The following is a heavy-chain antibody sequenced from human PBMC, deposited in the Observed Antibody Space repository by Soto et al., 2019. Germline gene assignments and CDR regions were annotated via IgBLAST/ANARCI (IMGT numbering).Heavy chain of an antibody. V-gene: IGHV3-21*01. Sequence: GGSLRLSCAASGFTFSSYSMNWVRQAPGKGLEWVSSNSSSSSYIYYADSVKGRFTISRDNAKNSLYLQMNSLRAEDTAVYYCARDQGGSHDAFDIWGQGTMVTVSS. CDR1: GFTFSSYS. J-gene: IGHJ3*02. D-gene: IGHD1-26*01. CDR3: ARDQGGSHDAFDI. CDR2: NSSSSSYI.